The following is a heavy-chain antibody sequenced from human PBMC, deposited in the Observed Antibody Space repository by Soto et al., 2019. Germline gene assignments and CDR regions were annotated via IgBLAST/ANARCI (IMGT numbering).Heavy chain of an antibody. Sequence: QVQLQESGPGLVKPSETLSLTCTVSGGSISSYYWIWMRQPPGKGLEWIGYIYYSGSTNYNPSLKSRVTISVDTSKNQFSLKLSSVTAADTAVYYCARRYGGNFDYWGQGTLVTVSS. CDR2: IYYSGST. CDR3: ARRYGGNFDY. CDR1: GGSISSYY. V-gene: IGHV4-59*01. J-gene: IGHJ4*02. D-gene: IGHD1-26*01.